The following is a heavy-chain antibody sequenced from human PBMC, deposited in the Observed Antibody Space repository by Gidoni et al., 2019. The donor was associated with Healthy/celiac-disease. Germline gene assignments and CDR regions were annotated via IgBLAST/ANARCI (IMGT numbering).Heavy chain of an antibody. V-gene: IGHV3-30*18. CDR3: AKCRGDGYNWFNYFDY. Sequence: QVQLVESGGGVVPPGRSLRLSCAASGFTFSSYGMHWVRQAPGKGLEGVAVISYDGSNKYYADSVKGRFTISRDNSKNTLYLQMNSLRAEDTAVYYCAKCRGDGYNWFNYFDYWGQGTLVTVSS. D-gene: IGHD2-21*01. CDR2: ISYDGSNK. J-gene: IGHJ4*02. CDR1: GFTFSSYG.